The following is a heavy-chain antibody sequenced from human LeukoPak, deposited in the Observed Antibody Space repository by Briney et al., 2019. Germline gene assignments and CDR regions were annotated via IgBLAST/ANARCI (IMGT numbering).Heavy chain of an antibody. CDR1: GGSIRSTTYY. D-gene: IGHD2-15*01. CDR2: IYYSGST. V-gene: IGHV4-39*07. CDR3: ARTTEGYCRGRSCYSYYYYMDV. J-gene: IGHJ6*03. Sequence: PSETLSLTCTVSGGSIRSTTYYWGWIRQPPGKGLEWIGSIYYSGSTYYNSSLKSRVTISVDTSKNQFSLKLSSVTAADTAVYYCARTTEGYCRGRSCYSYYYYMDVWGKGTTVTVSS.